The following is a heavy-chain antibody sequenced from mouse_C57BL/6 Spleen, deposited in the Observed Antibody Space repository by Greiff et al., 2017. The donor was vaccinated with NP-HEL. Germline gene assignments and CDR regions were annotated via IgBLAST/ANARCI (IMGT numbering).Heavy chain of an antibody. V-gene: IGHV1-82*01. J-gene: IGHJ4*01. CDR1: GYAFSSSW. D-gene: IGHD2-4*01. Sequence: QVHVKQSGPELVKPGASVKISCKASGYAFSSSWMNWVKQRPGKGLEWIGRIYPGDGDTNYNGKFKGKATLTADKSSSTAYMQLSSLTSEDSAVYFCARNYDYEGYYYAMDYWGQGTSVTVSS. CDR2: IYPGDGDT. CDR3: ARNYDYEGYYYAMDY.